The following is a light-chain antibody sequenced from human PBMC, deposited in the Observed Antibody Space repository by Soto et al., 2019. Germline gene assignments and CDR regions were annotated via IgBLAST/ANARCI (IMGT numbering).Light chain of an antibody. CDR1: QTFCSW. CDR2: KAS. CDR3: QHYNSYSEA. J-gene: IGKJ1*01. Sequence: DIQMTQFSSTPFGSVGGRVTITLRASQTFCSWLAWYQQKPGKAPKLLIYKASTLKSGVPSRFSGSGSGTEFTLTISSLQPDDFATYYCQHYNSYSEAFGQGTKVDIK. V-gene: IGKV1-5*03.